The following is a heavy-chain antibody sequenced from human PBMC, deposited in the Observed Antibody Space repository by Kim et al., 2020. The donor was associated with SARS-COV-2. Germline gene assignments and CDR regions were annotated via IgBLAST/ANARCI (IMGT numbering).Heavy chain of an antibody. J-gene: IGHJ3*02. D-gene: IGHD3-9*01. Sequence: ASVKVSCKASGYTFTGYYMHWVRQAPGQGLEWMGRINPNSGGTNYAQKFQGRVTMTRDTSISTAYMELSRLRSDDTAVYYCARVWDYDILTAAYNDAFDIWGQGTMVTVSS. CDR2: INPNSGGT. CDR3: ARVWDYDILTAAYNDAFDI. CDR1: GYTFTGYY. V-gene: IGHV1-2*06.